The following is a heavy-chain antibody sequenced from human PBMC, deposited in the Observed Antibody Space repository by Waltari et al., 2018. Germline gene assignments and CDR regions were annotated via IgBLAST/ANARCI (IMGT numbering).Heavy chain of an antibody. J-gene: IGHJ4*02. V-gene: IGHV3-21*01. D-gene: IGHD3-10*01. CDR1: GFTFRSSS. CDR3: ARDLGGAGDFDY. Sequence: EVQLVESGGGLVKPGGSLRLSCAASGFTFRSSSMNWVRQAPGKGLEWVSSISSSSSYIYYADSVKGRFTISRDNAKNSLYLQMNSLRAEDTAVYYCARDLGGAGDFDYWGQGTLVTVSS. CDR2: ISSSSSYI.